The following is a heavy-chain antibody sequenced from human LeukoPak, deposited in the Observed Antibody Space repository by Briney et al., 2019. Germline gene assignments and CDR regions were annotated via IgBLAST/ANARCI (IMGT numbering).Heavy chain of an antibody. V-gene: IGHV3-23*01. CDR2: VSGRDDST. J-gene: IGHJ4*02. CDR1: GFTLSSFY. Sequence: GGSLRLSCATSGFTLSSFYMHWVRQAPGKGLEWVSAVSGRDDSTYYADSVKGRFTISRDTSKNTLYLQMNSLRAEDTAVYYCAKWGDYDILTGYYDPDYWGQGTLVTVSS. CDR3: AKWGDYDILTGYYDPDY. D-gene: IGHD3-9*01.